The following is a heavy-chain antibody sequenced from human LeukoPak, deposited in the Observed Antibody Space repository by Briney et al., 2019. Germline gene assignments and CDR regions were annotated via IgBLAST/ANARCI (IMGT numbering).Heavy chain of an antibody. Sequence: GASVKVSCKVSGYTLTELSMHWVRQAPGKGGEGMGGFDPEDGETIYAQKFQGRVTTTEDTSTDTAYMQLSSLRSEDTAVYYCGRANPPTPHYDSSGYIDYWGQGTLITISS. J-gene: IGHJ4*02. CDR2: FDPEDGET. CDR3: GRANPPTPHYDSSGYIDY. D-gene: IGHD3-22*01. CDR1: GYTLTELS. V-gene: IGHV1-24*01.